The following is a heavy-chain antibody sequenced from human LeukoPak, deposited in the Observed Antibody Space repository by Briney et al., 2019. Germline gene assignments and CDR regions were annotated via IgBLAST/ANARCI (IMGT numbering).Heavy chain of an antibody. D-gene: IGHD4-17*01. V-gene: IGHV4-59*01. CDR2: IYYSGST. J-gene: IGHJ4*02. Sequence: SETLSLICTVSGGSISSYYWSWIRQPPGKGLEWIGYIYYSGSTNYNPSLKSRVTISVDTSKNQFSLKLSSVTAADTAVYYCASGDDYGDYGLNYWGQGTLVAVSS. CDR3: ASGDDYGDYGLNY. CDR1: GGSISSYY.